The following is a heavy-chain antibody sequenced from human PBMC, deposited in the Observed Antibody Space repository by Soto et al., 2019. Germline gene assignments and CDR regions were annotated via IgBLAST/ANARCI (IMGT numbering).Heavy chain of an antibody. J-gene: IGHJ3*02. CDR1: GGSFSGYY. CDR3: ARPLSRLSYDAFDI. Sequence: PSETLSLTCAVYGGSFSGYYWSWIRQPPGKGLEWIGEINHSGSTNYNPSLKSRVTISVDTSKNQFSLKLSSVTAADTAVYYCARPLSRLSYDAFDIWGQGTMVTVSS. D-gene: IGHD6-6*01. V-gene: IGHV4-34*01. CDR2: INHSGST.